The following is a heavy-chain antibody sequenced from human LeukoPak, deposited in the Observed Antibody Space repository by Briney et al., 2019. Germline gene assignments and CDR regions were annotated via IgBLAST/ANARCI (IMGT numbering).Heavy chain of an antibody. J-gene: IGHJ4*02. CDR2: IYYSGST. CDR1: GGSISSSSYY. CDR3: ARGRRGIAAAGIDY. V-gene: IGHV4-31*03. Sequence: SETLSLTCTVSGGSISSSSYYWGWIRQHPGKGLEWIGYIYYSGSTYYNPSLKSRVTISVDTSKNQFSLKLSSVTAADTAVYYCARGRRGIAAAGIDYWGQGTLVTVSS. D-gene: IGHD6-13*01.